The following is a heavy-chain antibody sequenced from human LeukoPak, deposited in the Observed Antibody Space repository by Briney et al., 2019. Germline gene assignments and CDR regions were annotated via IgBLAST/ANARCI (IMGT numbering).Heavy chain of an antibody. CDR1: GGSFSGYY. J-gene: IGHJ4*02. CDR3: AREPSYSSIWFGY. CDR2: IYSSGST. Sequence: SETLSLTCAVYGGSFSGYYWSWIRQPAGKGLEWIGRIYSSGSTNYNPSLKSRVTMSVDTSKNQFSLKLSSVTAADTAVYYCAREPSYSSIWFGYWGQGTLVTVSS. D-gene: IGHD6-13*01. V-gene: IGHV4-4*07.